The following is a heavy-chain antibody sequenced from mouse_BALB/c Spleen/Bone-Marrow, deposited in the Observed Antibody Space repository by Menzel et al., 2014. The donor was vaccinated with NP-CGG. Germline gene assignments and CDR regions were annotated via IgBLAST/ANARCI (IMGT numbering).Heavy chain of an antibody. CDR3: SRNYDYDEGAWFTY. V-gene: IGHV1S132*01. CDR1: GYTFTNYW. CDR2: IFPGTDTS. J-gene: IGHJ3*01. Sequence: VKLMESGAELVKPGASVKLSCKTSGYTFTNYWIQWVKQRPGQGLGWIGEIFPGTDTSYYNEKFKDKATLTVDTSSSTAYIQLSNLTSEDSAVYFCSRNYDYDEGAWFTYWGQGTLVTVSA. D-gene: IGHD2-4*01.